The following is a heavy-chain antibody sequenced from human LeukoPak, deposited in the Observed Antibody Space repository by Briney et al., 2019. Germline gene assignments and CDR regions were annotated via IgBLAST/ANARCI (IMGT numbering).Heavy chain of an antibody. CDR1: GYTFTGYY. J-gene: IGHJ5*02. Sequence: ASVKVSCKASGYTFTGYYMHWVRQAPGQGLEWMGWINPNSGGTNYAQKFQGRVTMTRDTSISTAYMELSRLRSDATAVYYCAGSRPPMTRAFFDPWGQGTLVTVSS. CDR2: INPNSGGT. V-gene: IGHV1-2*02. CDR3: AGSRPPMTRAFFDP.